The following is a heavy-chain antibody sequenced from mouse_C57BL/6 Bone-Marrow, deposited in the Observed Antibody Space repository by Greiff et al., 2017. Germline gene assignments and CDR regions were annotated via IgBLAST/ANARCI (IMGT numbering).Heavy chain of an antibody. CDR1: GFSLTSYG. D-gene: IGHD2-1*01. CDR3: ARGAYGIFAY. CDR2: LWSGGST. J-gene: IGHJ3*01. V-gene: IGHV2-2*01. Sequence: VQLQQSGPGLVQPSQSLSITCTVSGFSLTSYGVHWVRQSPGKGLEWLGVLWSGGSTDYNAAFISRLSIIKDNSKIQVFFKMNSLQADDTAIYYCARGAYGIFAYWGQGTLVTVSA.